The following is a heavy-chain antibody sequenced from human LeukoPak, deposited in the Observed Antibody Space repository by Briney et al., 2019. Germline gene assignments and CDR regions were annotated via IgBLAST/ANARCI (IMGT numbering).Heavy chain of an antibody. V-gene: IGHV4-34*01. D-gene: IGHD2-15*01. CDR1: GGSFSGYY. CDR3: ARVVVAATQVWNYYYYYYMDV. CDR2: INHSGST. J-gene: IGHJ6*03. Sequence: SSETLSLTCAVYGGSFSGYYWSWIRQPPGKGLEWIGEINHSGSTNYNPSLKSRVTISVDTSKNQFSLKLSSVTAADTAVYYCARVVVAATQVWNYYYYYYMDVWGKGTTVTVSS.